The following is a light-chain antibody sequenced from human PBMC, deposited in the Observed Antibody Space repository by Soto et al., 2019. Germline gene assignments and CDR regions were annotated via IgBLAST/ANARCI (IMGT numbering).Light chain of an antibody. V-gene: IGKV1-39*01. CDR1: QSISSY. J-gene: IGKJ1*01. Sequence: IQLTTSTTSLSASVGDRVTITCLASQSISSYLNWYQQKPGKAPKLLIYAASSLQSGVPSRFSGSGSGTDFTLTLSRLQPEDFATYYSQQSYGCPRTFCQGTKVDIK. CDR2: AAS. CDR3: QQSYGCPRT.